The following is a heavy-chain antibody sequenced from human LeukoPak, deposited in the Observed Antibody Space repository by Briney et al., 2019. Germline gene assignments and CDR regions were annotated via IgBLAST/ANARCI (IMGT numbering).Heavy chain of an antibody. V-gene: IGHV1-69*05. CDR1: GGTFSSYA. J-gene: IGHJ3*02. Sequence: ASVKVSCKASGGTFSSYAISWVRQAPGQGLEWMGGIIRIFGTANYAQKFQGRVTITTDESTSTAYMELSSLRSEDTAVYYCARDRAAAGLRLDAFDIWGQGTMVTVSS. CDR2: IIRIFGTA. D-gene: IGHD6-13*01. CDR3: ARDRAAAGLRLDAFDI.